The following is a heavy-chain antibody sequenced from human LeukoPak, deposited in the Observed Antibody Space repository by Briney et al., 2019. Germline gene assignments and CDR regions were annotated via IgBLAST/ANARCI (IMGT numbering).Heavy chain of an antibody. J-gene: IGHJ3*02. CDR3: ARGGGSYGFVLGAFDI. CDR1: GVSVSSGSYY. Sequence: PSETLSLTCTVSGVSVSSGSYYWSWIRQPPGKGLEWIGYIYYSGSTNYNPSLKSRVTISVDTSKNQFSLKLSSVTAADTAVYYCARGGGSYGFVLGAFDIWGQGTMVTVSS. V-gene: IGHV4-61*01. D-gene: IGHD1-26*01. CDR2: IYYSGST.